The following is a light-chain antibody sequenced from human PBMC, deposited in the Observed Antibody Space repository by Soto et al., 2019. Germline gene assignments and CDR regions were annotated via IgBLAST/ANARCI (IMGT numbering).Light chain of an antibody. V-gene: IGLV2-14*01. J-gene: IGLJ1*01. CDR3: SSYTSSSHVI. CDR1: SSDVGGYNY. Sequence: QSVLTQPASVSGSPGQSITISCTGTSSDVGGYNYVSWYQQHPGKAPKLMIYEVSNRPSGVSNRFSGSKSGNTASLTISGLQAEDEADYYCSSYTSSSHVIFGTGTKVTV. CDR2: EVS.